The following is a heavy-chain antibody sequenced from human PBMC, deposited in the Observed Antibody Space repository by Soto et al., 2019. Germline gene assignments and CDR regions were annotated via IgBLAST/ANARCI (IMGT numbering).Heavy chain of an antibody. J-gene: IGHJ4*02. CDR2: ISGSGSST. D-gene: IGHD5-18*01. CDR1: GSTFSSYA. V-gene: IGHV3-23*01. CDR3: AEARYGYSYGSFDY. Sequence: EVQLLESGGGLVQPGGSLRLSCAASGSTFSSYAMSWVRQAPGKGLEWVSGISGSGSSTYYADSVKGRFTISRDNSKNTLYLQMNSLRAEDTAVFYCAEARYGYSYGSFDYWGQGTLVTVSS.